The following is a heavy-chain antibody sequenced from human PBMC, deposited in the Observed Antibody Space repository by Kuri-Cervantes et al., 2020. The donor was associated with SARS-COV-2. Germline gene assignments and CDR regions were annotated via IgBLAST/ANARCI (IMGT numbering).Heavy chain of an antibody. D-gene: IGHD3-10*01. CDR2: IWYDGKNE. Sequence: GGSLRLSCGASGFSLRNYAIHWVRQAPGKGLEWVSVIWYDGKNEYYAGSVKGRFNISRDTSKNTVSLHMNSLRAEDTAMYYCATGAANSYMDAWGRGTTVTVSS. V-gene: IGHV3-33*08. J-gene: IGHJ6*03. CDR3: ATGAANSYMDA. CDR1: GFSLRNYA.